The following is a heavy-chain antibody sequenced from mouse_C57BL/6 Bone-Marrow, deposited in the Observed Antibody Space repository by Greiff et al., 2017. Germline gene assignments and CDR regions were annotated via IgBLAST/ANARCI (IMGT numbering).Heavy chain of an antibody. CDR2: IYPRSGNT. J-gene: IGHJ3*01. Sequence: QVQLQQSGAELARPGAPVKLSCKASGYTFTSYGISWVKQRTGQGLEWIGEIYPRSGNTYYNEKFKGKATLTADKSSSTAYMELRSLTSEDSAVYFCARSDVLLDFFAYWGQGTLVTVSA. CDR3: ARSDVLLDFFAY. D-gene: IGHD1-1*01. CDR1: GYTFTSYG. V-gene: IGHV1-81*01.